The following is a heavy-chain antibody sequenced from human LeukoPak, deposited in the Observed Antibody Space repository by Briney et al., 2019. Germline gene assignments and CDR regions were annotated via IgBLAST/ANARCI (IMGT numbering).Heavy chain of an antibody. CDR2: MDTFGGI. J-gene: IGHJ4*02. D-gene: IGHD3-10*01. CDR1: GFTFSSSE. CDR3: AGGSYYGSGGRPGYFDH. V-gene: IGHV3-53*01. Sequence: GGSLRLSCAASGFTFSSSEMNWVRQAPGKGLEWVSLMDTFGGIYYRDSVKGRFTISRDISKNTLYLQMNTLSAEDTAVYYCAGGSYYGSGGRPGYFDHWGQGILVTVSS.